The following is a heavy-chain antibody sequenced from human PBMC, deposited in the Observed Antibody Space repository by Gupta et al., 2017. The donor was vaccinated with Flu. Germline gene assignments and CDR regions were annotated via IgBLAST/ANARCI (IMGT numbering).Heavy chain of an antibody. Sequence: SYAISWVRQAPGQGLEWMGGIIPIFGTANYAQKFQGRVTITADKSTSTAYMELSSLRSEDTAVYYCASGRTERWLQGPIDYWGQGTLVTVSS. CDR2: IIPIFGTA. CDR3: ASGRTERWLQGPIDY. V-gene: IGHV1-69*06. D-gene: IGHD5-12*01. CDR1: SYA. J-gene: IGHJ4*02.